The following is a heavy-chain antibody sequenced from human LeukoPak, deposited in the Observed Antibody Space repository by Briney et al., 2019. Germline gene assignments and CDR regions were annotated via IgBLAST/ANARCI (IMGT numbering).Heavy chain of an antibody. CDR3: ARDIRRGYSSSWFWFDP. CDR1: GFTFSSYS. V-gene: IGHV3-21*01. Sequence: GGSLRLSCAASGFTFSSYSMNWVRQAPGKGLEWVSSISSSSSYIYYADSVKGRFTISRDNAKNPLYLQMNSLRAEDTAVYYCARDIRRGYSSSWFWFDPWGQGTLVTVSS. D-gene: IGHD6-13*01. CDR2: ISSSSSYI. J-gene: IGHJ5*02.